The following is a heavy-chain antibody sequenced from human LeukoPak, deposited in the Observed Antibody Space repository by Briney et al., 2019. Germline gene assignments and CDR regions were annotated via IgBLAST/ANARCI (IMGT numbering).Heavy chain of an antibody. D-gene: IGHD3-16*01. Sequence: GGSLRLSCAASGFTFSSYWMNWARQAPGKGLEWVARIKHNGNVNYYVDSVKGRFTISRDNAKNTLYLQMSNLRAEDTAVYFCARGGDLDVWGQGATVTVSS. J-gene: IGHJ6*02. CDR3: ARGGDLDV. CDR2: IKHNGNVN. CDR1: GFTFSSYW. V-gene: IGHV3-7*03.